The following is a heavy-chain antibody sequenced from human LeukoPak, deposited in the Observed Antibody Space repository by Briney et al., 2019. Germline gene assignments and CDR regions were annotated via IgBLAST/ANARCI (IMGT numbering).Heavy chain of an antibody. V-gene: IGHV1-69*01. J-gene: IGHJ4*02. Sequence: ASVKVSCKASGGTFSSYAISWVRQAPGQGLEWMGGIIPIFGTANYAQKFQGRVTITADESTSTAYMELSSLRSEDTAVYYCATSDYYGSGSYTYWGQGTLVTVSS. CDR3: ATSDYYGSGSYTY. CDR1: GGTFSSYA. CDR2: IIPIFGTA. D-gene: IGHD3-10*01.